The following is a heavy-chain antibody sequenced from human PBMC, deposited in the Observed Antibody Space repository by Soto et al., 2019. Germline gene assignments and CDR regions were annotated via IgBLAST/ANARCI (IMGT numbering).Heavy chain of an antibody. D-gene: IGHD2-2*01. V-gene: IGHV1-69*13. CDR2: IIPIFGTA. J-gene: IGHJ4*02. CDR1: GGTFSSYA. CDR3: ASPLGSCSSTSCQFDY. Sequence: SVKVSCKASGGTFSSYAISWVRQAPGQGLEWMGGIIPIFGTANYAQKFQGRVTITADESTSTAYMELSSLRSEDTAVYYCASPLGSCSSTSCQFDYWGQGTPVTVSS.